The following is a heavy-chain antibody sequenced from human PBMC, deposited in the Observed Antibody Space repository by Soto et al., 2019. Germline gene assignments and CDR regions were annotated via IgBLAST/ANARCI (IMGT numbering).Heavy chain of an antibody. D-gene: IGHD3-16*02. CDR2: IYPGDSDT. Sequence: GESLKISCKGSGYSFTSYWIGWVRQMPGKGLEWMGIIYPGDSDTRYSPSFQGQVTISADKSISTAYLQWSSLKASDTAMYYCARGLHPGYIWGSYRPNWFDPRGQGTLVTVSS. CDR3: ARGLHPGYIWGSYRPNWFDP. V-gene: IGHV5-51*01. CDR1: GYSFTSYW. J-gene: IGHJ5*02.